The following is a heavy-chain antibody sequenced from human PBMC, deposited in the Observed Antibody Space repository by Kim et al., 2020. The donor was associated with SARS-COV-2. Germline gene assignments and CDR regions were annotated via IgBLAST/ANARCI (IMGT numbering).Heavy chain of an antibody. CDR3: ARRMRRGAAANADF. CDR2: ISSSSAST. Sequence: GGSLRLSCLVSGFSLNDYGMNWVRQAPGKGLEWVSYISSSSASTFYADSAKGRFTISTDNTRKSLYLQMNRLTVEDTAVYYCARRMRRGAAANADFWG. J-gene: IGHJ4*01. CDR1: GFSLNDYG. V-gene: IGHV3-21*01. D-gene: IGHD6-25*01.